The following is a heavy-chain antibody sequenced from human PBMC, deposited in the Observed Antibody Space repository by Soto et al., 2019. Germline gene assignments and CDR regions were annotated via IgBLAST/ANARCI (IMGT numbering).Heavy chain of an antibody. D-gene: IGHD3-9*01. CDR1: GFTFSSYA. J-gene: IGHJ4*02. Sequence: GGSLRLSCAASGFTFSSYAMSWVRQAPGKGLEWVSAISGSGGSTYYADSVKGRFTISRDNSKNTLYLQMNSLRAEDTAVYYCAKTHSPVLRYFGWNFVYWGQGTLVTVSS. CDR2: ISGSGGST. V-gene: IGHV3-23*01. CDR3: AKTHSPVLRYFGWNFVY.